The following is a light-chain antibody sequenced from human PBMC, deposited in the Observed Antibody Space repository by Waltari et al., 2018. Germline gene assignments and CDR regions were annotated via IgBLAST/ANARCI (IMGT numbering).Light chain of an antibody. Sequence: SYELTQPPSVSVSPGQAATITCSGDKLGDKSVCWYQQKPGPAPVLVLDQDSKRPAGIPGRFTGSNSGNTATLTISGTQAMDEADYYCQAWDISTYVVFGKGTKLTVL. CDR1: KLGDKS. J-gene: IGLJ2*01. V-gene: IGLV3-1*01. CDR2: QDS. CDR3: QAWDISTYVV.